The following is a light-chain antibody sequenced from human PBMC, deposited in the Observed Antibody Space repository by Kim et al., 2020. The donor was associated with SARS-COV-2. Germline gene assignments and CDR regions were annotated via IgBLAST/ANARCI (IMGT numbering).Light chain of an antibody. CDR1: QNINEF. CDR3: QQSSGDPPT. J-gene: IGKJ2*01. CDR2: AAS. V-gene: IGKV1-39*01. Sequence: SASVRDRVTITCRASQNINEFLNWYQQKPGKAPKLLIDAASSLKSGVPSRFSGSGSGTDFTLTIRSLQPEDFATYYCQQSSGDPPTFGQGTKLEI.